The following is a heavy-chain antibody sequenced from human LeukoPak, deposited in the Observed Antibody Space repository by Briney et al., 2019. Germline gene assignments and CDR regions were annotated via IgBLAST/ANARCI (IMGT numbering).Heavy chain of an antibody. J-gene: IGHJ5*02. D-gene: IGHD6-6*01. CDR2: ISAYNGNT. V-gene: IGHV1-18*01. CDR1: GYTFTIYG. CDR3: ARVRFLKQLHPAGP. Sequence: GASVKVSCKASGYTFTIYGISWVRHAPGQGLEWMGWISAYNGNTNYAQKLQGRVTMTTDTSTSTAYMELRSLRSDDTAVYYCARVRFLKQLHPAGPWGQGTLVTVSS.